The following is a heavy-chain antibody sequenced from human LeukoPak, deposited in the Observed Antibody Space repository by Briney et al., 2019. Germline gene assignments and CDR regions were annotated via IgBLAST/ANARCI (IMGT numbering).Heavy chain of an antibody. CDR1: GGSISSSSYY. J-gene: IGHJ4*02. CDR2: IYYSGST. D-gene: IGHD5-18*01. Sequence: SETLSLTCIVSGGSISSSSYYWGWIRQPPGKGLEWIGSIYYSGSTYYNPSLKSRVTISVDTSKNQFSLKLSSVTAADTAVYYCARQSKGGYSYYFDYWGQGTLVTVSS. V-gene: IGHV4-39*01. CDR3: ARQSKGGYSYYFDY.